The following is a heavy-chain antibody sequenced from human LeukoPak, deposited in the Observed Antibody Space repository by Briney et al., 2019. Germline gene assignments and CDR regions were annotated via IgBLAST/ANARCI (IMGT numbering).Heavy chain of an antibody. J-gene: IGHJ4*02. CDR3: ARGWGYSSSFDY. V-gene: IGHV4-59*01. CDR1: GGSMGSYY. D-gene: IGHD5-18*01. CDR2: IYYSGST. Sequence: PSETLSLTCTVSGGSMGSYYWSWIRQPPGKGLEWNGYIYYSGSTNYNPSLKSRVTISVDTSKNQFSLKLSSVTAADTAVYYCARGWGYSSSFDYWGQGTLVTVSS.